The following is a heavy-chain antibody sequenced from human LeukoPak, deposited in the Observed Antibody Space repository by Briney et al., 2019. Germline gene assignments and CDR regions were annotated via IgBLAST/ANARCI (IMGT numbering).Heavy chain of an antibody. CDR3: ARSAGYSIA. CDR2: INHSGRA. Sequence: SETLSLTCAVYGGSFSGYYWSWVRQPPGKGLEWVGEINHSGRATYNPSLTTRVTLSIAPSKNQFSLILSSVTAADTAVYYCARSAGYSIAWGQGTRVTVSS. J-gene: IGHJ5*02. V-gene: IGHV4-34*01. CDR1: GGSFSGYY. D-gene: IGHD6-13*01.